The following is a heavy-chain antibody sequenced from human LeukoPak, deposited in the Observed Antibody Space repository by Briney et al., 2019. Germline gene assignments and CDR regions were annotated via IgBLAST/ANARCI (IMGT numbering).Heavy chain of an antibody. V-gene: IGHV3-23*01. Sequence: GGSLRLSCAASGFTFSSYAMSWVRQAPGKGLEWVSAISGSGGSTYYADSVKGRFTISRDNSKNTLYLQMNSLRAEDTAVYYCAKEGLEYCSSTSCYYDYWGQGTLVTVSS. CDR2: ISGSGGST. J-gene: IGHJ4*02. CDR3: AKEGLEYCSSTSCYYDY. D-gene: IGHD2-2*01. CDR1: GFTFSSYA.